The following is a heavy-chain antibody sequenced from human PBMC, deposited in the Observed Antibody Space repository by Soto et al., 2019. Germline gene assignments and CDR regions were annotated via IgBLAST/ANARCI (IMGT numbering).Heavy chain of an antibody. CDR3: ARGRGNFHDGSGFDS. J-gene: IGHJ4*02. V-gene: IGHV4-31*02. CDR1: GVSISSGGYY. CDR2: ISSSETS. D-gene: IGHD3-22*01. Sequence: EQMNESGPGLVKSSQTLSLACNVSGVSISSGGYYWSWIRQHPGKGLEWIGFISSSETSFYNPSLKSRVSISLDRSKNHFSLNLNSATAADPAIYYCARGRGNFHDGSGFDSWGQGTLVTVSS.